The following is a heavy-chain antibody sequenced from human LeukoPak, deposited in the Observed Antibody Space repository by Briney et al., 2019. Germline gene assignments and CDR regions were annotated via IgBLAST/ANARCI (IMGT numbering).Heavy chain of an antibody. CDR1: GFTVSSSH. V-gene: IGHV3-66*01. J-gene: IGHJ4*02. CDR2: TYSGGST. CDR3: VRDQFGY. Sequence: GGSLRLSCAASGFTVSSSHMRWVRQAPGKGLEWVSVTYSGGSTYYADSVKGRFTISRDNSKNTLYLQMNSLRVEDTAVYYCVRDQFGYWGQGTLVTVSS.